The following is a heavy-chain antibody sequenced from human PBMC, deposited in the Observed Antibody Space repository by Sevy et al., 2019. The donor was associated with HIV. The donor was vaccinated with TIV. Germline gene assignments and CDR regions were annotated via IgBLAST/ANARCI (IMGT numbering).Heavy chain of an antibody. V-gene: IGHV3-7*03. CDR3: ARAIGISASF. Sequence: GGSLRLSCAASGFIFNDYWVHWVRQAPGKGLEWVANINEDGSKQYYVDSVKGRFTISRDNAKSSVFLEMNSLRVDDAAIYYCARAIGISASFWGQGTLLTVSS. CDR2: INEDGSKQ. D-gene: IGHD2-15*01. J-gene: IGHJ4*02. CDR1: GFIFNDYW.